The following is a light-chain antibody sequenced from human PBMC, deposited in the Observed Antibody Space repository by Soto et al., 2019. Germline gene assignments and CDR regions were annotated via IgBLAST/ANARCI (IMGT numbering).Light chain of an antibody. J-gene: IGKJ5*01. CDR3: QQYNNWPIT. CDR2: GAY. Sequence: EIVRTQSSATLSVSPGERSTRSRLASQSVISNLAWYQQEPGQAHRLLIYGAYTRATGITVRFSGSGSGTEFTITISSLQSEDFAVYYCQQYNNWPITFGPGTRLDIK. CDR1: QSVISN. V-gene: IGKV3-15*01.